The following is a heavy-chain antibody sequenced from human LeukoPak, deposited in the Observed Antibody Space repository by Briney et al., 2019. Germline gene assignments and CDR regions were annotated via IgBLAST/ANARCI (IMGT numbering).Heavy chain of an antibody. CDR2: IYYSGST. Sequence: SETLSLTCTVSGGSISSSSYYWGWIRQPPGKGLEWIGSIYYSGSTYYNPSLKSRVTISVDTSKNQFSLKLSSVTAADTAVYYCARVYILGATSYFDYWGQGTLVTVSS. V-gene: IGHV4-39*07. D-gene: IGHD1-26*01. J-gene: IGHJ4*02. CDR3: ARVYILGATSYFDY. CDR1: GGSISSSSYY.